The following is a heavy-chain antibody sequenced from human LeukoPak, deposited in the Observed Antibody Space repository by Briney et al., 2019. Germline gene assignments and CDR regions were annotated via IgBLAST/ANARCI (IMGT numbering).Heavy chain of an antibody. CDR3: ARDPGAADAFDI. D-gene: IGHD2-8*02. CDR2: FYYSGST. V-gene: IGHV4-59*01. J-gene: IGHJ3*02. CDR1: GGSISSYY. Sequence: SETLSLTCTVSGGSISSYYWSWIRQPPGKGLEWIGYFYYSGSTNYNPSLKSRVTISVDTSKNQFSLKLSSVTAADTAVYYCARDPGAADAFDIWGQGTMVTVSS.